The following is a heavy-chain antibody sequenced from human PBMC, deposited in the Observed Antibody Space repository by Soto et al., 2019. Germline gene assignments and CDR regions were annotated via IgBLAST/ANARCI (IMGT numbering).Heavy chain of an antibody. CDR1: GFTFRNYA. J-gene: IGHJ5*02. V-gene: IGHV3-23*01. CDR2: IVANGGST. CDR3: AKTNYYDFNWFDP. Sequence: PGGPLRLSCAASGFTFRNYAMTWVRQAPGKGLEWVSGIVANGGSTDYADSVKGRFTISRDNSKNMLYLQMKSLRVDDTAVYYCAKTNYYDFNWFDPWGQGTLVTVSS. D-gene: IGHD3-22*01.